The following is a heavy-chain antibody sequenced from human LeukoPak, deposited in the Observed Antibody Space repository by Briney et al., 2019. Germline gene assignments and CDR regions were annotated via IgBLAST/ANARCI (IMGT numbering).Heavy chain of an antibody. D-gene: IGHD5-24*01. J-gene: IGHJ4*02. CDR3: ARKGGDTYNLDY. CDR1: GGSISGSTYY. V-gene: IGHV4-39*07. CDR2: IFYTGIT. Sequence: RPSETLSLTCTVSGGSISGSTYYWDWIRQPPGKGLEWIGSIFYTGITYSTPSLKSRVTISVDTSKNQFSLKLTSVTAADTAIYYCARKGGDTYNLDYWGQGTLVTVSS.